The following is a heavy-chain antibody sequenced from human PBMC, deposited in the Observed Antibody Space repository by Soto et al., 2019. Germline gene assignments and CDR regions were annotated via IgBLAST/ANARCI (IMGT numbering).Heavy chain of an antibody. J-gene: IGHJ4*02. Sequence: SETLSLTCTVSGGSISSNYWSWIRQPPGKGLEWIAYVFYSGHSDYNPSLKSRVTISVDTSKNQFSLKLSSVSAADTAVYYCTRGPSGDKVDYWGQGTLVTVSS. V-gene: IGHV4-59*08. CDR3: TRGPSGDKVDY. CDR2: VFYSGHS. CDR1: GGSISSNY. D-gene: IGHD7-27*01.